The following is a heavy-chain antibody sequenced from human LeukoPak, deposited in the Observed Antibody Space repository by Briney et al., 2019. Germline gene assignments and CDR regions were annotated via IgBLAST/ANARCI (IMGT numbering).Heavy chain of an antibody. D-gene: IGHD3-22*01. CDR2: ISGSGGSN. Sequence: GGSLRLSCAASGFTFSSFGMSWVRQAPGKGLEWVSSISGSGGSNYYADSVKGRFTISRDNSKNTLYLQMNSLRAEDTAVYYCAGRYDSSGYPLHWGQGTLVTVSS. V-gene: IGHV3-23*01. J-gene: IGHJ4*02. CDR3: AGRYDSSGYPLH. CDR1: GFTFSSFG.